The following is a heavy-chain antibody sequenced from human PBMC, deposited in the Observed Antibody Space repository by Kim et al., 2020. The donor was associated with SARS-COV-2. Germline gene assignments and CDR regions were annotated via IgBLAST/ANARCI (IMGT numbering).Heavy chain of an antibody. V-gene: IGHV4-61*02. CDR1: GDSITSGTYY. Sequence: SETLSLTCTVSGDSITSGTYYWSWIRQPAGKGLEWIGRIYTLGSTTYYPSLKSRVSMSIDTSKNQFSLNLSSVTAADTAVYYCARSPFSSPLSPLPTVGTPYDTFDVWGQGTTVTVSS. D-gene: IGHD1-26*01. CDR3: ARSPFSSPLSPLPTVGTPYDTFDV. J-gene: IGHJ3*01. CDR2: IYTLGST.